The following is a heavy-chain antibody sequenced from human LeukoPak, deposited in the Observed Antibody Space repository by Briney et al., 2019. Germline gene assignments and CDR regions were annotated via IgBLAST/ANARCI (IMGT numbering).Heavy chain of an antibody. J-gene: IGHJ5*02. CDR3: ARAADTAMVTPNWFDP. CDR2: INHSGST. CDR1: GASIRSYY. Sequence: SETLSLTCTVSGASIRSYYWSWIRQPPGKGLEWIGEINHSGSTNYNPSLKSRVTISVDTSKNQFSLKLSSVTAADTAVYYCARAADTAMVTPNWFDPWGQGTLVTVSS. V-gene: IGHV4-34*01. D-gene: IGHD5-18*01.